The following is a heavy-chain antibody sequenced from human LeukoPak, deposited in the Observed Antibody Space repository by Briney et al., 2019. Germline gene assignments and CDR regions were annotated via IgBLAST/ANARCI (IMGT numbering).Heavy chain of an antibody. CDR3: ARVGNYYGSGSQPGIDAFDI. V-gene: IGHV4-59*01. CDR2: IYYSGST. D-gene: IGHD3-10*01. Sequence: SETLSLTCTVSGGSISSYYWSWIRQPPGKGLEWIGYIYYSGSTDYNPSLKSRVTISVDTSENQFSLKLSSVTAADTAVYYCARVGNYYGSGSQPGIDAFDIWGQGTMVTVSS. J-gene: IGHJ3*02. CDR1: GGSISSYY.